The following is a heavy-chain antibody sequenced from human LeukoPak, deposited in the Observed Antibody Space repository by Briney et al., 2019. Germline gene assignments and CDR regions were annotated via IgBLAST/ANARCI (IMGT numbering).Heavy chain of an antibody. V-gene: IGHV4-59*01. CDR1: GASITNYY. CDR3: ARGRSGSYFDY. CDR2: IYYSGST. D-gene: IGHD1-26*01. J-gene: IGHJ4*02. Sequence: PSETLSLTCSVSGASITNYYWSWIRQAPGKGLEWIGYIYYSGSTNYNPSLKSRVTISVDTSKNQFSLKLSSVTAADTAVYYCARGRSGSYFDYWGQGTLVTVSS.